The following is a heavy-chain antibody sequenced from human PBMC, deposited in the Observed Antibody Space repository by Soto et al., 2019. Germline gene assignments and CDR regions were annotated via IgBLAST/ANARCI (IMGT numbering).Heavy chain of an antibody. CDR2: IYYSGST. CDR3: ARLTPPYGSGSYSWGYYYYYMDV. V-gene: IGHV4-39*01. Sequence: SETLSLTCTVSGGSISSSSYYWGWIRQPPGKGLEWIGSIYYSGSTYYNPSLKSRVTISVDTSKNQFSLKLSSVTAADTAVYYCARLTPPYGSGSYSWGYYYYYMDVWGKGTTVTVSS. D-gene: IGHD3-10*01. CDR1: GGSISSSSYY. J-gene: IGHJ6*03.